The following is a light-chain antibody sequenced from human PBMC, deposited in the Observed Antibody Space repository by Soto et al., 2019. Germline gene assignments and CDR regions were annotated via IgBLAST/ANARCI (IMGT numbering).Light chain of an antibody. CDR2: AAS. CDR3: QQSYDSPVT. Sequence: DIQMTQSPSSLSASVGDRVTITCRASQSISNFLSWYQHRPGKAPKLLIYAASTLQSGVPLRFSGSGSGTDFTLTISSLQPEDFAAYYCQQSYDSPVTFGQGTRLDIK. V-gene: IGKV1-39*01. CDR1: QSISNF. J-gene: IGKJ5*01.